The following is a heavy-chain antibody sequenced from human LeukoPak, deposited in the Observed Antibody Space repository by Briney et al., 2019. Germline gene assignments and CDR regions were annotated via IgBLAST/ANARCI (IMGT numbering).Heavy chain of an antibody. J-gene: IGHJ4*02. V-gene: IGHV4-30-2*01. CDR1: GGSISSGGYS. Sequence: PSQTLSLTCAVSGGSISSGGYSWSWIRQPPGKGLEWIGYIYHSGRTYYNPSLKSRVTISVDRSKNQFSLKLSSVTAADTAVYYCARGYYGSGSYYFDYWGQGTLVTVSS. D-gene: IGHD3-10*01. CDR2: IYHSGRT. CDR3: ARGYYGSGSYYFDY.